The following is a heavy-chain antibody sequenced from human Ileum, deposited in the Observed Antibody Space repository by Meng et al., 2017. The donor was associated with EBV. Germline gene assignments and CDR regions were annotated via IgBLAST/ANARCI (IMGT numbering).Heavy chain of an antibody. CDR1: GVSISGNY. J-gene: IGHJ4*02. Sequence: QVHPHESGPGLVKPSGTLSLTCDVSGVSISGNYWSWIRQSPVKGLEWIGFFYEGTTNYNPSLKSRVTIAAGPANNQISLRLSSVTSADTAVYYCAKGGQWDPLDSWGRGILVTVSS. D-gene: IGHD1-26*01. CDR3: AKGGQWDPLDS. V-gene: IGHV4-59*01. CDR2: FYEGTT.